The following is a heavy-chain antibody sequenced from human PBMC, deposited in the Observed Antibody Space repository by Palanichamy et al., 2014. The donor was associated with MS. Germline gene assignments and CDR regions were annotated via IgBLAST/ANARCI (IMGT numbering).Heavy chain of an antibody. Sequence: EVQLVQSGAEVKKPGESLKISCKGSGYSFTSYWIGWVRQMPGKGLEWMGIIYPGDSDTRYSPSFQGQVTISADKSISTAYLQWSSLKASDTAMYYCARRVGYYDSSGYYYHAFDIWGQGTMVTVSS. CDR2: IYPGDSDT. D-gene: IGHD3-22*01. CDR3: ARRVGYYDSSGYYYHAFDI. J-gene: IGHJ3*02. V-gene: IGHV5-51*01. CDR1: GYSFTSYW.